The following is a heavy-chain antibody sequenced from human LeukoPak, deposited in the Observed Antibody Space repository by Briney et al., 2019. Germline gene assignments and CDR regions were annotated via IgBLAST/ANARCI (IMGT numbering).Heavy chain of an antibody. J-gene: IGHJ6*04. CDR2: IYHSGST. Sequence: SETLSLTCAVSGGSFSGYYWSWIRQPPGEGLEWIGEIYHSGSTNYNPSLKSRVTVSVDTSKNQFSLKLSSVTAADTAVYYRARTNSDGSGTYYKNHYYGMDVGGKGTTVTVSS. V-gene: IGHV4-34*01. CDR3: ARTNSDGSGTYYKNHYYGMDV. CDR1: GGSFSGYY. D-gene: IGHD3-10*01.